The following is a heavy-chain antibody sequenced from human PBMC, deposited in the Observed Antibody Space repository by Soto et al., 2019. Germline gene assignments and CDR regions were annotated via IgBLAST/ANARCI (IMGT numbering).Heavy chain of an antibody. Sequence: ASVKVSCKVSGYTLTELSMHWVRQAPGKGLEWMGGFDPEDGETIYAQKFQGRVTMTEDTSTDTAYMELSSLRSEDTAMYYCATGRITIVGATDLDYWGQGTLVTVSS. CDR3: ATGRITIVGATDLDY. J-gene: IGHJ4*02. CDR2: FDPEDGET. V-gene: IGHV1-24*01. D-gene: IGHD1-26*01. CDR1: GYTLTELS.